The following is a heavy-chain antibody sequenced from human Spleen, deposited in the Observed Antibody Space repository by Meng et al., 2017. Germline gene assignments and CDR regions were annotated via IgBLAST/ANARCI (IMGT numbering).Heavy chain of an antibody. D-gene: IGHD6-13*01. CDR1: GDSVSSCDYF. CDR2: IYYSWIT. J-gene: IGHJ5*02. Sequence: HVQLAESGPGLVGPSQTLSLPWTVSGDSVSSCDYFLSWFRHPPVKGVEWNGYIYYSWITNYIPSHTSRVTISVDTSKNQFSLKLTSVTAADTAVYYCARVEGTIAAAGGSWFDPWGQGTLVTVSS. V-gene: IGHV4-61*08. CDR3: ARVEGTIAAAGGSWFDP.